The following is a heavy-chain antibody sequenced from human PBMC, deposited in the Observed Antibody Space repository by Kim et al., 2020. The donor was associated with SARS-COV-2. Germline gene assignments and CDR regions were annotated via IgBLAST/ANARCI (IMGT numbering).Heavy chain of an antibody. V-gene: IGHV4-39*01. D-gene: IGHD3-10*01. Sequence: YNPSPTSRVTISVDTSKNQFSLKLSSVTAADTAVYYCARLGGSGSYRFGYWGQGTLVTVSS. CDR3: ARLGGSGSYRFGY. J-gene: IGHJ4*02.